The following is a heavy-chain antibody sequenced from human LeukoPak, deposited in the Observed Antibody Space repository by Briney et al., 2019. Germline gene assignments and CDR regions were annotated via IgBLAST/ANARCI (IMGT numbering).Heavy chain of an antibody. CDR3: VRVLGLDV. D-gene: IGHD3-3*01. V-gene: IGHV3-48*02. Sequence: GGSLRLSCAASGFTFSSSRMNWVRQAPGKGLEWISYISSSSNNIYYADSVKGRFTISRDNAKNALYLQMNSLRDEDTAVYYCVRVLGLDVWGQGTTVTVSS. CDR1: GFTFSSSR. CDR2: ISSSSNNI. J-gene: IGHJ6*02.